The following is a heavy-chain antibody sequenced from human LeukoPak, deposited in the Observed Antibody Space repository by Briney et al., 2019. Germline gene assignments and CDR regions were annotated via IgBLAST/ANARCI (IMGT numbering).Heavy chain of an antibody. D-gene: IGHD3-22*01. Sequence: GASVKVSCKASGGTFSSYAISWVRQAPGQGLEWMGGIIPIFGTANYAQKFQGRDTITADKSTSTAYMELSSLRSEDTAVYYCARDYDSSGYYMDAFDIWGQGTMVTVSS. CDR2: IIPIFGTA. CDR3: ARDYDSSGYYMDAFDI. J-gene: IGHJ3*02. V-gene: IGHV1-69*06. CDR1: GGTFSSYA.